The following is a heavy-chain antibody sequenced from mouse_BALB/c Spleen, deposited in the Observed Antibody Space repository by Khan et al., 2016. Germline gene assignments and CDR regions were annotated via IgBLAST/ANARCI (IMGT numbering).Heavy chain of an antibody. CDR2: INTYTGEP. V-gene: IGHV9-3-1*01. CDR3: ARYRYYYGSSKYFDV. CDR1: GYTFTNYG. J-gene: IGHJ1*01. D-gene: IGHD1-1*01. Sequence: QIQLVQSGPELKKPGETVKISCKAPGYTFTNYGMNWVKQAPGKDLKWMGWINTYTGEPTYADDFKGRFAFSLETSASTAYLQITNLRNEDTATYCCARYRYYYGSSKYFDVGGAGTTVTVSS.